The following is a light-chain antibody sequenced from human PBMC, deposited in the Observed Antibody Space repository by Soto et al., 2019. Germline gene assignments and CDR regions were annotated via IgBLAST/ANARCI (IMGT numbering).Light chain of an antibody. CDR1: QSVSSN. V-gene: IGKV3-20*01. J-gene: IGKJ1*01. CDR3: QQYGSSGT. CDR2: GAS. Sequence: EIVMTQSPATLSVSPGEGVTLSCRASQSVSSNLAWYQQKPGQAPRLLIYGASNRATGIPDRFSGSGSGTDFTLTISRLEPEDFAVYYCQQYGSSGTFGQGTKGDIK.